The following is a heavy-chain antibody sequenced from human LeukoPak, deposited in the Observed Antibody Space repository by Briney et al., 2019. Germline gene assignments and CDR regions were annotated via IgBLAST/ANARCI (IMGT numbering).Heavy chain of an antibody. Sequence: PGGSLRLSCAASAFTFSSYSMNWVRQAPGKGPEWVSSISSSSSYISYADSVKGRFTVSRDNAKNSLYLQMNSLRAEDTAMYYCARDVSGYSYGLGDYWGQGTLVTVSS. CDR2: ISSSSSYI. J-gene: IGHJ4*02. CDR1: AFTFSSYS. CDR3: ARDVSGYSYGLGDY. D-gene: IGHD5-18*01. V-gene: IGHV3-21*01.